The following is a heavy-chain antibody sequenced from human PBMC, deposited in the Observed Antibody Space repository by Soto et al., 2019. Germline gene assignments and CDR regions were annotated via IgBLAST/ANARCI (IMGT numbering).Heavy chain of an antibody. V-gene: IGHV1-58*01. CDR3: AADEPEDIVVVVAAGKGGAFDI. Sequence: ASVKVSCKASGFTFTSSAVQWVRQARGQRLEWIGWIVVGSGNTNYAQKFQERVTITRDMSTSTAYMELSSLRSEDTAVYYCAADEPEDIVVVVAAGKGGAFDIWGQGTMVTV. CDR1: GFTFTSSA. CDR2: IVVGSGNT. J-gene: IGHJ3*02. D-gene: IGHD2-15*01.